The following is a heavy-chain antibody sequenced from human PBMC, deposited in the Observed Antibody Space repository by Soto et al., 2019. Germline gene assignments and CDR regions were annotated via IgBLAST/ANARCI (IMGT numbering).Heavy chain of an antibody. CDR1: GFTFSSYW. V-gene: IGHV3-7*01. CDR2: IKEDGSEK. J-gene: IGHJ5*02. Sequence: GGSLRLSCAASGFTFSSYWMSWVRQAPGKGLEWVANIKEDGSEKHYVDSVKGRFTISRDNAKNSLYLQMNSLRAEDTAVYYCARERIAAAGTRVFRWFDPWGQGTLVTVSS. CDR3: ARERIAAAGTRVFRWFDP. D-gene: IGHD6-13*01.